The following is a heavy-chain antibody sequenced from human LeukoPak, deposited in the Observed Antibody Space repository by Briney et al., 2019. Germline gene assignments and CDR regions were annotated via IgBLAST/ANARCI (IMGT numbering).Heavy chain of an antibody. V-gene: IGHV3-30*03. J-gene: IGHJ4*02. CDR3: ARPDDSESFYRANHY. D-gene: IGHD3-10*01. Sequence: GESLKISCKGSGYSFATNWIGWVRQAPGKGLEWVAVISNDGNNKYYADSVKGRFTISRDNSNNTLSLQMNGLRVEDTAVYYCARPDDSESFYRANHYWGRGTLVTVS. CDR2: ISNDGNNK. CDR1: GYSFATNW.